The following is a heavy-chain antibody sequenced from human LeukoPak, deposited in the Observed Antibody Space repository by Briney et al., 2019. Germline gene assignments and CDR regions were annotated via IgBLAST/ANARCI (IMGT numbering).Heavy chain of an antibody. CDR1: GGSISSGDYY. J-gene: IGHJ4*02. D-gene: IGHD6-6*01. V-gene: IGHV4-30-4*02. CDR2: IYYSGST. Sequence: SETLSLTCTVSGGSISSGDYYWSWIRQPPGKGLEWIGYIYYSGSTYYNPSLKSRVTISVDTSKNQFSLKLSSVTAADTAVYYCARSMGSSSTEPLGYWGQGTLVTVSS. CDR3: ARSMGSSSTEPLGY.